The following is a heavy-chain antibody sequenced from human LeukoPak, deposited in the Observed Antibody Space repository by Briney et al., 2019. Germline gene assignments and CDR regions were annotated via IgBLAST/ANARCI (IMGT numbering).Heavy chain of an antibody. Sequence: SETLSLTCTVSGGSISRHYWSWIRQPPGKGLEWIGYIYYGGSTNYNPSLKSRVTISVGTSKNQFSLKLSSVTAADTAVYYCAGKIVGALFYWGQGTLVTVSS. D-gene: IGHD1-26*01. J-gene: IGHJ4*02. CDR2: IYYGGST. V-gene: IGHV4-59*11. CDR3: AGKIVGALFY. CDR1: GGSISRHY.